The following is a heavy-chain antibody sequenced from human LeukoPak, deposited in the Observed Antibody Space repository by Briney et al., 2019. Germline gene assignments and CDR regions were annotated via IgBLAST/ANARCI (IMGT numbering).Heavy chain of an antibody. D-gene: IGHD6-19*01. V-gene: IGHV1-2*02. Sequence: VKVSCKASGYTFTGYYMHWVRQAPGQGLEWMGWINPNSGGANYAQKFQGRVTMTRDTSISTAYMELSRLRSDDTAVYYCARDRKKWLETDYWGQGTLVTVSS. CDR1: GYTFTGYY. CDR2: INPNSGGA. J-gene: IGHJ4*02. CDR3: ARDRKKWLETDY.